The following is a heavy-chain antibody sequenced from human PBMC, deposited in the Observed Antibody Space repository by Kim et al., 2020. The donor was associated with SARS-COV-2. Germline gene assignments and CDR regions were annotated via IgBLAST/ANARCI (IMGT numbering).Heavy chain of an antibody. J-gene: IGHJ4*02. CDR3: ARDPRRWLQFGRREYYFDY. CDR1: GGTFSSYA. D-gene: IGHD5-12*01. CDR2: IIPIFGTA. Sequence: SVKVSCKASGGTFSSYAISWVRQAPGQGLEWMGGIIPIFGTANYAQKFQGRVTITADESTSTAYMELSSLRSEDTAVYYCARDPRRWLQFGRREYYFDYWGQGTLVTVSS. V-gene: IGHV1-69*13.